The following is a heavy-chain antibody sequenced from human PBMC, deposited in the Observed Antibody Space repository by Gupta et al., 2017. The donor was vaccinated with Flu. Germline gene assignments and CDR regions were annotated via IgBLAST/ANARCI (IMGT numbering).Heavy chain of an antibody. V-gene: IGHV4-30-2*04. D-gene: IGHD6-19*01. J-gene: IGHJ2*01. Sequence: SRVTISVDTSKNQFSLKLSSVTAADTAVYYCARDVRREQWLVVGSYWYFDLWGRGTLVTVSS. CDR3: ARDVRREQWLVVGSYWYFDL.